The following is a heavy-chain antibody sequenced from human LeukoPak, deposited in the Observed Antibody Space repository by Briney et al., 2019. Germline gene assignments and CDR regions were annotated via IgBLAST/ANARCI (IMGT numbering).Heavy chain of an antibody. J-gene: IGHJ4*02. CDR1: GFTFSSYA. D-gene: IGHD3-10*01. CDR3: TIYGSGRKFDY. Sequence: GGSLRLSCAASGFTFSSYAMSWVRQAPGKGLEWVSAISGSGGSTYYADSVKGRFTISRDNSKNTLYLQMNSLKSEDTAVYYCTIYGSGRKFDYWGQGILVTVSS. V-gene: IGHV3-23*01. CDR2: ISGSGGST.